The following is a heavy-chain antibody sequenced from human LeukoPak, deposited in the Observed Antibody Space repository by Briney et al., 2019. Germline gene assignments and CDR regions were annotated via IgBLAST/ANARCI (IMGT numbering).Heavy chain of an antibody. Sequence: PGGSLRLSCAASGFTFSSYAMHWVRQAPGKGLEYVSAISSNGGSTYYANSVKGRFTISRDNSKNTLYLQMGSLRAEDMAVYYCARDLGGTPYYWGQGTLVTVSS. CDR1: GFTFSSYA. D-gene: IGHD1-26*01. V-gene: IGHV3-64*01. J-gene: IGHJ4*02. CDR3: ARDLGGTPYY. CDR2: ISSNGGST.